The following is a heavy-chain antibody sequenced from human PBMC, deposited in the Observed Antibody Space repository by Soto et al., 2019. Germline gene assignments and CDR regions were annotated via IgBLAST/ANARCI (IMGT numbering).Heavy chain of an antibody. CDR3: ARHSGYDYVFDY. J-gene: IGHJ4*02. V-gene: IGHV1-2*02. CDR1: GYTFTGYY. Sequence: GASVNGSCEACGYTFTGYYIHWVRQAPGQGLEWMGWINPNNGDTNYAQKFQGRVSMTRDTSTSTAYMELSSLRFDDTAVYYCARHSGYDYVFDYWGQGTLVTVSS. CDR2: INPNNGDT. D-gene: IGHD5-12*01.